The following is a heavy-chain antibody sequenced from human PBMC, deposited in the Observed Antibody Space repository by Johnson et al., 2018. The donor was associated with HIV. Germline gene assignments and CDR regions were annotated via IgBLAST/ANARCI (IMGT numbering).Heavy chain of an antibody. CDR2: ISYDGSNK. J-gene: IGHJ3*02. D-gene: IGHD3-16*01. CDR1: GFTFSSYA. Sequence: HVQLVESGGGVVQPGRSLRLSCAASGFTFSSYAMHWVRQAPGKGLEWVAVISYDGSNKYYADSVKGRFTISRDNSKNTLYLQMNSLRAEDTAVYYCARERGAKTEGDRAFDIWGQGTMVTVSS. V-gene: IGHV3-30-3*01. CDR3: ARERGAKTEGDRAFDI.